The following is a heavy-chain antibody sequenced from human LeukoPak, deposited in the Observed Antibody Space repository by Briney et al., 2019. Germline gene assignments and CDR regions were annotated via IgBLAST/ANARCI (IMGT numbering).Heavy chain of an antibody. J-gene: IGHJ4*02. CDR1: GFPFSSFG. CDR3: AKDLPDYGDYIEGY. D-gene: IGHD4-17*01. V-gene: IGHV3-23*01. Sequence: PGGSPRLSCAASGFPFSSFGMSWVRQAPGKGLEWVSTISGSGGIIDYADSVKGRFTFSRDNSRNMVYLQMNSLRAEDTAVYYCAKDLPDYGDYIEGYWGQGTLVTVSS. CDR2: ISGSGGII.